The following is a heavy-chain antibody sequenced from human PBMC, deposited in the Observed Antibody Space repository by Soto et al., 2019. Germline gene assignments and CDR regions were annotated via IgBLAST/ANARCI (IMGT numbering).Heavy chain of an antibody. CDR1: GGTFSSYT. V-gene: IGHV1-69*04. CDR3: AREKDGYNFDY. J-gene: IGHJ4*02. CDR2: IIPILGIA. D-gene: IGHD5-12*01. Sequence: GASVKVSCKASGGTFSSYTTSWVRQAPGQGLEWMGRIIPILGIANYAQKFQGRVTITADKSTSTAYMELSSLRSEDTAVYYCAREKDGYNFDYWGQGTLVTVSS.